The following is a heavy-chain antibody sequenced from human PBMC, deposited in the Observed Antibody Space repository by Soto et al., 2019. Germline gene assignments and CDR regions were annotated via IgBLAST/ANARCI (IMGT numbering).Heavy chain of an antibody. CDR1: GGSISSGDYY. CDR2: IYYSGST. D-gene: IGHD4-17*01. J-gene: IGHJ4*02. CDR3: ARDDSRYGGKKALDY. Sequence: SETLSLTCTVSGGSISSGDYYWSWIRQPPGKGLEWIGYIYYSGSTYYNPSLKSRVTISVDTSKNQFSLKLSSVTAADTAVYYCARDDSRYGGKKALDYWGQGTLVTVSS. V-gene: IGHV4-30-4*01.